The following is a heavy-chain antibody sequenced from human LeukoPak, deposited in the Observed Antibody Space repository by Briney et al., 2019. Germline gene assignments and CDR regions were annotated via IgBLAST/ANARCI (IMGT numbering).Heavy chain of an antibody. CDR2: TNHSGST. J-gene: IGHJ4*02. CDR3: ARGGGRYDY. V-gene: IGHV4-34*01. CDR1: GGSFSGYY. D-gene: IGHD4-23*01. Sequence: SETLSLTCAVYGGSFSGYYWSWIRQPPGKGLEWIGETNHSGSTNYNPSLKSRVTISVDTSKNQFSLKLSSVTAADTAVYYCARGGGRYDYWGQGTLVTVSS.